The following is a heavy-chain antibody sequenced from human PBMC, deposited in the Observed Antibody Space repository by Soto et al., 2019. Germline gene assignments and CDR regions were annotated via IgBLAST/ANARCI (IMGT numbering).Heavy chain of an antibody. CDR2: IIPIFGTA. CDR1: GYTFTGHY. D-gene: IGHD7-27*01. V-gene: IGHV1-69*01. Sequence: QVQLVQSGAEVKKPGASVKVSCKASGYTFTGHYMHWVRQAPGQGLEWMGGIIPIFGTANYAQKFQGRVTITADESTSTAYMELSSLRSEDTAVYYCARVTLGYFDYWGQGTLVTVSS. CDR3: ARVTLGYFDY. J-gene: IGHJ4*02.